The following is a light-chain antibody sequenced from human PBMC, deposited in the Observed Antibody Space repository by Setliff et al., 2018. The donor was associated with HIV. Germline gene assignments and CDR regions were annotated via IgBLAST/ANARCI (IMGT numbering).Light chain of an antibody. V-gene: IGLV1-44*01. CDR2: TNS. CDR3: ASWDDSLKVYV. J-gene: IGLJ1*01. Sequence: QSALTQSPSVSGTPGQRVTISCSGSNSNIGTTTVNWYQRLPGAAPKLIIYTNSHRPSGVPDRFSGSKSGTSASLAISGLQSEDEAEYYCASWDDSLKVYVFGSGTKVTVL. CDR1: NSNIGTTT.